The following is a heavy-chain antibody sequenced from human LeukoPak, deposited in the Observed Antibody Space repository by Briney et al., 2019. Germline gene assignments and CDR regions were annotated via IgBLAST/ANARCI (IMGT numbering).Heavy chain of an antibody. CDR2: INPNSGGT. D-gene: IGHD1-26*01. CDR3: ARGGGRYSNS. Sequence: ASVKVSCRASGYTFTDYYVHWVRQAPGQGLEWMGWINPNSGGTFSAQNFQGRVTMTRDTSLSTDYMELGRLRSDDTAVYYCARGGGRYSNSWGQGALVTVSS. J-gene: IGHJ4*02. V-gene: IGHV1-2*02. CDR1: GYTFTDYY.